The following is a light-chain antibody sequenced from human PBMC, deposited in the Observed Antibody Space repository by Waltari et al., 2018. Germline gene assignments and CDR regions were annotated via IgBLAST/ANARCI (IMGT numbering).Light chain of an antibody. J-gene: IGLJ3*02. CDR3: SSYAGITNWV. CDR1: SSDVGGYNY. Sequence: QSDLTQPPSASGSPGQSVTISCTGTSSDVGGYNYVSWYQQSQGKAPELIIYEVSRRPSGVPDRFSGSKSGNTASLTVSGLQAEDEADYYCSSYAGITNWVFGGGTKLTVL. V-gene: IGLV2-8*01. CDR2: EVS.